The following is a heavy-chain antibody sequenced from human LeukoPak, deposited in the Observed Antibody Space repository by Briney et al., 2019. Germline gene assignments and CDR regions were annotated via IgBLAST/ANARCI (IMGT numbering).Heavy chain of an antibody. J-gene: IGHJ4*02. Sequence: SETLSLTCTASGGSISSFYWSWIRQSAGKGLEWIGRIHTSGSTNYNPSLQSRLTMSLDTSKNQFSLKLTSVTAADTAVYYCARDHRSGMTTVSTGFDYWGQGTLVTVSS. CDR3: ARDHRSGMTTVSTGFDY. V-gene: IGHV4-4*07. CDR2: IHTSGST. CDR1: GGSISSFY. D-gene: IGHD4-17*01.